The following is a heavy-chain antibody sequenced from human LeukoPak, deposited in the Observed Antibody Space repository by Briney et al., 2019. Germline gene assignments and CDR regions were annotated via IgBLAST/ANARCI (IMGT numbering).Heavy chain of an antibody. CDR2: IIPIFDTA. V-gene: IGHV1-69*13. J-gene: IGHJ6*02. Sequence: GASVKVSCKASGGTFSSYAISWVRQAPGQGLEWMGGIIPIFDTANYAQKFQGRVTITADESTSTAYMELSSLRSEDTAVYYCASPSQMVSHYYYGMDVWGQGTTVTVSS. D-gene: IGHD5-24*01. CDR3: ASPSQMVSHYYYGMDV. CDR1: GGTFSSYA.